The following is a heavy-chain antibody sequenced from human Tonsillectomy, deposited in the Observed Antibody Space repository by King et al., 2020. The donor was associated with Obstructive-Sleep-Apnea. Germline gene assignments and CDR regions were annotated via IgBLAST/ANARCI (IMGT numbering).Heavy chain of an antibody. J-gene: IGHJ4*02. V-gene: IGHV3-11*01. CDR3: ARALNILTELYYFDY. CDR2: ISSSGSTI. CDR1: GFTFSDYY. Sequence: QLVQSGGGLVKPGGSLRLSCAASGFTFSDYYMSWIRQAPGKGLGWVSYISSSGSTIYYADSVKGRFTISRDNAKNSLSLQMNSLRAEDTAVYYCARALNILTELYYFDYWGQGTLVTVSS. D-gene: IGHD3-9*01.